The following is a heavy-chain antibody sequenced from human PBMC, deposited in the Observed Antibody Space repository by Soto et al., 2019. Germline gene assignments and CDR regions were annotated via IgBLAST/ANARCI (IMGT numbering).Heavy chain of an antibody. Sequence: SVKGSCKASGGTFSSYAISWVRQAPGQGLEWMGGTIPIFGTANYAQKFQGRVTITADKSTSTAYMELSSLRSEDTAVYYCARVREKTDHPSYGTDFWYQATMLSLSS. CDR3: ARVREKTDHPSYGTDF. V-gene: IGHV1-69*06. CDR1: GGTFSSYA. D-gene: IGHD3-10*01. CDR2: TIPIFGTA. J-gene: IGHJ6*02.